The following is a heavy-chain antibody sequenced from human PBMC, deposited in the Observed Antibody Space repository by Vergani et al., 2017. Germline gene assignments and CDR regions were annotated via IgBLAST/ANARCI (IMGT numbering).Heavy chain of an antibody. CDR2: INHSGST. D-gene: IGHD3-3*01. V-gene: IGHV4-34*01. Sequence: QVQLQQWGAGLLKPSETLSLTCAVYGGSFSGYYWSWIRQPPGKGLEWIGEINHSGSTIYNPSLKSRVTISVDTSKNQFSLKLSSVTAADTAVYYCARGLGYYDFWSGYVFDYWGQGTLVTVSS. CDR1: GGSFSGYY. J-gene: IGHJ4*02. CDR3: ARGLGYYDFWSGYVFDY.